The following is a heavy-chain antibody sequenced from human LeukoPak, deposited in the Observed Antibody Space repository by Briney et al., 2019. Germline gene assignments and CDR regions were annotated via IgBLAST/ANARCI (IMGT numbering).Heavy chain of an antibody. CDR1: GFTFDDYG. Sequence: PGGSLRLSCAASGFTFDDYGMSWVRQAPGKGLEWVSGINWNGGSTGYADSVKGRFTISRDNAKNSLYLQMNSLRAEDTTLYYCARSYDFWSGYTTACFDYWGQGTLVTVSS. CDR2: INWNGGST. D-gene: IGHD3-3*01. J-gene: IGHJ4*02. V-gene: IGHV3-20*04. CDR3: ARSYDFWSGYTTACFDY.